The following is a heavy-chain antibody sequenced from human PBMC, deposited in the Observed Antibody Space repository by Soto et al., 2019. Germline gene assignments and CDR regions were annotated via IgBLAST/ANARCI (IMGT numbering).Heavy chain of an antibody. CDR2: IWYDASNK. CDR3: ARGRVDGGELDL. V-gene: IGHV3-33*01. D-gene: IGHD1-26*01. Sequence: VQLVESGGGMVQPGRSLRLSCAASGFTFRTYGMYWVRQAPGKGLEWVAVIWYDASNKYYADSVKGRFTISRDNSENTLYLQMNSLRAEYTAVYYCARGRVDGGELDLWGQGTLVTVSS. CDR1: GFTFRTYG. J-gene: IGHJ4*02.